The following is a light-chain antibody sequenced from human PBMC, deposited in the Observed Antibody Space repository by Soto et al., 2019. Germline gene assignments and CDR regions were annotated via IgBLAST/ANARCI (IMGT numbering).Light chain of an antibody. J-gene: IGKJ2*01. CDR2: AAS. CDR3: QQSYSTPPS. CDR1: QSISSY. Sequence: DIQMTQSPSSLSASVGDRVTITCRASQSISSYLNWYQQKPGKAPKLLIYAASSLQSGVPSRFSGSGSGTDLTLTIGSLQPEDFATYYCQQSYSTPPSFGQGTKLEIK. V-gene: IGKV1-39*01.